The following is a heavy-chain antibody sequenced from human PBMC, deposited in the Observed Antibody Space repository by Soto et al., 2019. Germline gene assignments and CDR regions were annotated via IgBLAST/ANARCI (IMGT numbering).Heavy chain of an antibody. Sequence: QVQLVQSGAEVKKPGSSVKVSCKASGGTFSSYAISWVRQAPGQGLEWMGGIIPIFGTANYAQKFQGRVTITADESTSTAYMELSSLRSEDTAAYYCARDRGYCSSTSCYSDYWGQGTLVTVSS. D-gene: IGHD2-2*01. V-gene: IGHV1-69*01. J-gene: IGHJ4*02. CDR1: GGTFSSYA. CDR2: IIPIFGTA. CDR3: ARDRGYCSSTSCYSDY.